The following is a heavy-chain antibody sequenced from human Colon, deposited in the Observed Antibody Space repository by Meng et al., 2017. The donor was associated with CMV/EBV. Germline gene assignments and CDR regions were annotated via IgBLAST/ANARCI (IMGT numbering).Heavy chain of an antibody. Sequence: ESLKISCAASGFTFSNAWMSWVRQAPGKGLEWVGRIKSKTDGGTTDYAAPVKGRFTISRDDSKNTLYLQMNSLKTEDTAVYYCTTAPSYYYDSSGSYYFDYWGQGTLVTVSS. CDR1: GFTFSNAW. D-gene: IGHD3-22*01. CDR3: TTAPSYYYDSSGSYYFDY. J-gene: IGHJ4*02. V-gene: IGHV3-15*01. CDR2: IKSKTDGGTT.